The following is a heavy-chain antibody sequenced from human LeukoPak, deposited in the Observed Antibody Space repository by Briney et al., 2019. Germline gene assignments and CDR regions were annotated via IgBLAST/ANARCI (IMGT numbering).Heavy chain of an antibody. V-gene: IGHV3-21*01. D-gene: IGHD5-18*01. CDR1: GFTFSSYW. J-gene: IGHJ6*02. CDR3: ARVDTAMVTFGYYYGMDV. Sequence: GGSLRLSCAASGFTFSSYWMNWVRQAPGKGLEWVSSISSSSSYIYYADSVKGRFTISRDNAKNSLYLQMNSLGAEDTAVYYCARVDTAMVTFGYYYGMDVWGQGTTVTVSS. CDR2: ISSSSSYI.